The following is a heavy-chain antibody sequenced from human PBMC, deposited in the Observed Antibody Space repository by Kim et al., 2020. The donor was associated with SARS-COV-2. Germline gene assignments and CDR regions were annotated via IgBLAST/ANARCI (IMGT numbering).Heavy chain of an antibody. V-gene: IGHV4-61*01. CDR1: GGSVSSGSYN. Sequence: SETLSLTCTVPGGSVSSGSYNWSWTRQPPGKEREWIGYIYYSGSTNYNPSLKSRATISVDTSKNQFSLKLSSVTAADTAVYYCASYGATVVTLPGFDCWGQGTLVTVSS. CDR2: IYYSGST. J-gene: IGHJ4*02. CDR3: ASYGATVVTLPGFDC. D-gene: IGHD4-17*01.